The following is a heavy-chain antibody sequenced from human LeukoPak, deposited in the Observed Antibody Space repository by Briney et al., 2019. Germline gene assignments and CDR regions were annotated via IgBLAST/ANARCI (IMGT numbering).Heavy chain of an antibody. CDR1: GGSISSYY. Sequence: SETLSLTCTVSGGSISSYYWSWIRQPPGKGLEWIGYIYYSGSTNYNPSLKSRVTISVDTSKNQFSLKLSSVTAADTAVYYCAREIAAAASFVGSWGQGTLVTVSS. CDR2: IYYSGST. J-gene: IGHJ5*02. CDR3: AREIAAAASFVGS. D-gene: IGHD6-13*01. V-gene: IGHV4-59*12.